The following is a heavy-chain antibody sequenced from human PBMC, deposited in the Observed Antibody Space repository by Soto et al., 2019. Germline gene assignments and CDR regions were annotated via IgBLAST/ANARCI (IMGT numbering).Heavy chain of an antibody. J-gene: IGHJ4*02. V-gene: IGHV1-18*01. CDR2: ISAHNGNT. D-gene: IGHD1-26*01. CDR3: ARGSYGDY. CDR1: GYAFTTYG. Sequence: QVHLVQSGAEVKKPGASVKVSCQGSGYAFTTYGITWVRQAPGQGLEGIGWISAHNGNTNYAQKLQGRVSVTRDTTTRMASMELRSLSYDGTAVYYCARGSYGDYWGQGALVTVFS.